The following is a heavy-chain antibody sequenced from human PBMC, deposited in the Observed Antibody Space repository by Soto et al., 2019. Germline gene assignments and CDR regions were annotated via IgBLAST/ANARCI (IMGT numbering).Heavy chain of an antibody. D-gene: IGHD5-12*01. CDR3: ARDLRGYDGGAFDY. J-gene: IGHJ4*02. Sequence: PSETLSLTCTVSGDSISSYYWSWIRQPPGKGLEWIGYIYYSGSTNYNPSLKSRVTISVDTSKNQFSLKLSSVTAADTAVYYCARDLRGYDGGAFDYWGQGTLVTVSS. CDR1: GDSISSYY. V-gene: IGHV4-59*01. CDR2: IYYSGST.